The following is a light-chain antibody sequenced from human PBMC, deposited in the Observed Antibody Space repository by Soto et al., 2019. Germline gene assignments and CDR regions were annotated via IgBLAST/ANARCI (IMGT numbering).Light chain of an antibody. Sequence: QSALTQPASVSGSPGQSITISCTGTSSDVGGYNYVSWYQQHPGKAPKLMIYDVSNRPSGVSNRFSGSKXGXXXXLTISGLQAEDEADYYCSSYTSSSTVVFGGGTKLTVL. J-gene: IGLJ2*01. CDR2: DVS. CDR3: SSYTSSSTVV. V-gene: IGLV2-14*01. CDR1: SSDVGGYNY.